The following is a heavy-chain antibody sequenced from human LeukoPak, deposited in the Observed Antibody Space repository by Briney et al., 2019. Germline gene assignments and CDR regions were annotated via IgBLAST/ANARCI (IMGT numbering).Heavy chain of an antibody. D-gene: IGHD5-18*01. Sequence: GASVKVSCKASGGIFINYAVNWTRQATGQWLEWMGWMNPNSGNTGYAQTFQGRVTMTRNTSISTAYMELSSLRSEDTAVYYCASLFQPGLPDYWGQGTLVTVSS. CDR1: GGIFINYA. CDR3: ASLFQPGLPDY. J-gene: IGHJ4*02. CDR2: MNPNSGNT. V-gene: IGHV1-8*02.